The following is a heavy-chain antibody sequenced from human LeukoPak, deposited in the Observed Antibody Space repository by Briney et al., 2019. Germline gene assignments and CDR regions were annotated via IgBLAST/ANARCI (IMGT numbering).Heavy chain of an antibody. CDR1: GGSFSGYY. V-gene: IGHV4-34*01. CDR3: ARLRGATVAHNWFDP. Sequence: SETLSLTCTVYGGSFSGYYWSWIRQPPGKGLEWIGEINHSGSTNYNPSLKSRVTISVDTSKNQFSLRLSSVTAADTAVYYCARLRGATVAHNWFDPWGQGTLVTVSS. J-gene: IGHJ5*02. D-gene: IGHD6-19*01. CDR2: INHSGST.